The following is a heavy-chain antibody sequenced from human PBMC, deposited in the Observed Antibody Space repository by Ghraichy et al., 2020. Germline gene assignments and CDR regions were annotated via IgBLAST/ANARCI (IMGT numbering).Heavy chain of an antibody. J-gene: IGHJ6*02. D-gene: IGHD3-22*01. CDR2: ISSSSSTI. CDR3: ARGVVDYYYGMDV. V-gene: IGHV3-48*02. CDR1: GFTFSSYS. Sequence: GGSLRLSCAASGFTFSSYSMNWVRQAPGKGLEWVSYISSSSSTIYYADCVKGRFTISRGNAKNSLYLQMNSLRDEDTAVYYCARGVVDYYYGMDVWGQGTTVTVSS.